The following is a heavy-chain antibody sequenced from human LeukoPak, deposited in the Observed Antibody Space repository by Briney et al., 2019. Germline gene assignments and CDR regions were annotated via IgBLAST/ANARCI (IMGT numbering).Heavy chain of an antibody. V-gene: IGHV1-18*04. Sequence: ASVKVSCMASGFTFVNFGITWVRQAPGQGLEWMGWISGYNGNRKIAQNFQGRVTLTTDISTGTAYMELGSLRSDDTAVYFCARVPTVFGVDPEQNHFDRWGQGTPVIVSA. D-gene: IGHD3-3*01. CDR1: GFTFVNFG. CDR2: ISGYNGNR. J-gene: IGHJ4*02. CDR3: ARVPTVFGVDPEQNHFDR.